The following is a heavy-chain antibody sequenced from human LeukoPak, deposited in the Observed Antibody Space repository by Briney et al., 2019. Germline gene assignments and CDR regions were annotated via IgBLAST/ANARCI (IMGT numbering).Heavy chain of an antibody. V-gene: IGHV1-2*06. J-gene: IGHJ5*02. CDR2: IDPNSGGT. CDR1: GYTFTDYY. Sequence: GASVKVSCKASGYTFTDYYMHWVRQAPGQGLERMGRIDPNSGGTNYAQKFQGRVTMTRDTSISTAYVELNNLKSDDTAVYYCAKTSQHGGGYYNWFDPWGQGTLVTVSS. CDR3: AKTSQHGGGYYNWFDP. D-gene: IGHD1-26*01.